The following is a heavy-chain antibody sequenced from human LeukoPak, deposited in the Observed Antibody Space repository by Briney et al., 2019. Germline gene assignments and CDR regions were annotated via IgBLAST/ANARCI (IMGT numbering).Heavy chain of an antibody. Sequence: PGGSLRLSCAASGFTFSSYAMSWVRQAPGKGLEWVSVISGSSDRIYYADSVKGRFTISRDNSKNTLYLQMNSLRAEDTALYYCAKAYCSSTSCYEDYWGQGTLVTVSS. V-gene: IGHV3-23*01. CDR3: AKAYCSSTSCYEDY. J-gene: IGHJ4*02. CDR2: ISGSSDRI. D-gene: IGHD2-2*01. CDR1: GFTFSSYA.